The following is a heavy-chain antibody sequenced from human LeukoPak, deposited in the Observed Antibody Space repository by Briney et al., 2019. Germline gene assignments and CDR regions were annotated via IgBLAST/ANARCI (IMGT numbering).Heavy chain of an antibody. D-gene: IGHD6-13*01. V-gene: IGHV1-69*01. CDR1: GGTFSSYA. Sequence: GSSVKVSCKASGGTFSSYAISWVRQAPGQGLEWMGGIIPIFGTANYAQKFQGRVTITADESTSTAYMELSSLRSEDTAVYYCARGIAAAGAYYYYYMDVWGKGTTVTISS. CDR3: ARGIAAAGAYYYYYMDV. CDR2: IIPIFGTA. J-gene: IGHJ6*03.